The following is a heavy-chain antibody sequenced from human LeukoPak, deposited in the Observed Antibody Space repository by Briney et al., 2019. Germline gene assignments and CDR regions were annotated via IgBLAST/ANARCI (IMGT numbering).Heavy chain of an antibody. CDR2: IKTKSQGGTT. CDR3: AVGLGKTDTDY. D-gene: IGHD1-14*01. J-gene: IGHJ4*02. V-gene: IGHV3-15*05. CDR1: GFSFSKAW. Sequence: GGSLRLSCAASGFSFSKAWMNWVRQAPGKGLEWGARIKTKSQGGTTDYAARVKGRFAISRDDSENRVYLQMNSLKSEDTAVYYCAVGLGKTDTDYWGQGTLVTVSS.